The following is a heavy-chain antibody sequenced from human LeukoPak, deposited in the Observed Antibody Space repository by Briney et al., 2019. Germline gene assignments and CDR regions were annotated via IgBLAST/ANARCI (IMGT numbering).Heavy chain of an antibody. Sequence: GASVKVSCKASGYTFTGYYMHWVRQAPGQGLEWMGWINPNSGGTNYAQKFQGRVTMTRDTSISTAYMELSRLRSDDTAVYYCARENIAAAGTRGDYWGQGNLVTVSS. D-gene: IGHD6-13*01. V-gene: IGHV1-2*02. CDR1: GYTFTGYY. CDR2: INPNSGGT. J-gene: IGHJ4*02. CDR3: ARENIAAAGTRGDY.